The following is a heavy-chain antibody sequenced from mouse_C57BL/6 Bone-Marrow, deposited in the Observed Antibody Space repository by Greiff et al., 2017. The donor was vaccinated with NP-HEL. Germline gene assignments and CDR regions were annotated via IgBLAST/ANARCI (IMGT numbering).Heavy chain of an antibody. CDR1: GYSFTGYY. Sequence: VQLQQSGPELVQPGASVTISCKASGYSFTGYYLNWVKHSPEKSLEWIGEINPSTGGTTYNQKFKAKATLTVAKSSSTAYMQLKSLTSEDSAVYYCANTAQAIGPYAMDYWGQGTSVTVSS. D-gene: IGHD3-2*02. CDR2: INPSTGGT. V-gene: IGHV1-42*01. J-gene: IGHJ4*01. CDR3: ANTAQAIGPYAMDY.